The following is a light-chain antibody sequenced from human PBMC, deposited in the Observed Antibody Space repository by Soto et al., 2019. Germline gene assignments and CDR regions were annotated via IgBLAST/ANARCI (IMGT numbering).Light chain of an antibody. Sequence: EIVMTQSPATLSVSPGERVTLSCRASQSVSSNLAWYQQKPGQAPRLLIYGASTRATGIPARFSGSGSGTEFTLTITSLQSEDGSVYYCQQYNNWPPLTFGGGTKVEIK. CDR3: QQYNNWPPLT. CDR2: GAS. V-gene: IGKV3-15*01. CDR1: QSVSSN. J-gene: IGKJ4*01.